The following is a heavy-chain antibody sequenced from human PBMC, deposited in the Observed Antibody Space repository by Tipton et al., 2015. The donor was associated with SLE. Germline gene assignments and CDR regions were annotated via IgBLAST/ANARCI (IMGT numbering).Heavy chain of an antibody. Sequence: TLSLTCIVSGGSISSSSYYWGWIRQPPGKGLEWIGSIYYSGSTYYNPSLKSRVTISVDTSNNQFSLKLTSVTAADTAVYYCARDHRVNFDWILLDYWGQGALVTVSS. CDR3: ARDHRVNFDWILLDY. V-gene: IGHV4-39*07. J-gene: IGHJ4*02. CDR1: GGSISSSSYY. CDR2: IYYSGST. D-gene: IGHD3-9*01.